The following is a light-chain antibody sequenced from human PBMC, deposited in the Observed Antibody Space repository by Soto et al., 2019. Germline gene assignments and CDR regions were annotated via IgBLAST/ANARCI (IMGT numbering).Light chain of an antibody. CDR2: EVI. Sequence: QSALTQPASVSGSPGQSITISCTGTSSDVGGSKYVSWYQQYPGKAPKLILYEVINRPSGVSDRFSGSKSGNTASLTISGLQVEDESDYYCSSYTRSNTVLFGGGTKLTVL. J-gene: IGLJ2*01. CDR1: SSDVGGSKY. CDR3: SSYTRSNTVL. V-gene: IGLV2-14*01.